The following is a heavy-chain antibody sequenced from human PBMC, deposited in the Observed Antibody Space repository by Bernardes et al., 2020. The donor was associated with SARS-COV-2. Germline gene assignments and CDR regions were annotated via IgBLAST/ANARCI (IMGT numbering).Heavy chain of an antibody. D-gene: IGHD2-21*01. Sequence: SETLSLTCSVSGGDIINSRSFWGWLRQTPGKKLDWIGSFYYTGSSYYNPSLKSRLTMSIDTSKNQFSLKLSSVTAADTAVYYCAREFREVMAQFDYWGQGVRVTVSS. V-gene: IGHV4-39*07. CDR1: GGDIINSRSF. CDR3: AREFREVMAQFDY. J-gene: IGHJ4*02. CDR2: FYYTGSS.